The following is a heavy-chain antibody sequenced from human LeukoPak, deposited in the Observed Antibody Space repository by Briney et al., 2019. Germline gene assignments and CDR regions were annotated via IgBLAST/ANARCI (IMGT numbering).Heavy chain of an antibody. CDR1: TFGDYA. J-gene: IGHJ6*03. V-gene: IGHV4-30-4*08. D-gene: IGHD2-2*01. CDR2: IYYSGST. Sequence: TFGDYAVSWFRQPPGKGLEWIGYIYYSGSTYYNPSLKSRVIISVDTSKNQFSLKLSSVTAADTAVYYCARGVVPAAKGDYYYMDVWGKGTTVTVSS. CDR3: ARGVVPAAKGDYYYMDV.